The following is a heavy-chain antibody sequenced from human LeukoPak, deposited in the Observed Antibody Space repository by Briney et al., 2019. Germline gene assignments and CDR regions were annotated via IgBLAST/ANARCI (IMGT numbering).Heavy chain of an antibody. Sequence: PGGSLRLSCAASGFTFSSYGMHWVRQAPGKGLEWVAFIRYDGNNKYYADSVKGRFTISRDNSKNTLYLQMNSLRAEDTAVYYCGSIVVVVAAADYWGKGTLVTVSS. CDR3: GSIVVVVAAADY. J-gene: IGHJ4*02. D-gene: IGHD2-15*01. CDR2: IRYDGNNK. V-gene: IGHV3-30*02. CDR1: GFTFSSYG.